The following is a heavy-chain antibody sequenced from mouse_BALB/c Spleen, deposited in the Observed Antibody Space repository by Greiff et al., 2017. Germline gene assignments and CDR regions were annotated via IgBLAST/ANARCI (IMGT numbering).Heavy chain of an antibody. J-gene: IGHJ3*01. CDR1: GFNIKDYY. CDR2: IDPENGDT. D-gene: IGHD2-14*01. CDR3: AYYRSWFAY. V-gene: IGHV14-4*02. Sequence: VQLQQSGAELVRSGASVKLSCTASGFNIKDYYMHWVKQRPEQGLEWIGWIDPENGDTEYAPKFQGKATMTADTSSNTAYLQLSSLTSEDTAVYYCAYYRSWFAYWGQGTLVTVSA.